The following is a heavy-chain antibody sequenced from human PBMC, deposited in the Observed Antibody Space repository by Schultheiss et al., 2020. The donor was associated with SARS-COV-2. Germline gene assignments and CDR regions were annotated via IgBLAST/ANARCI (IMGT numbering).Heavy chain of an antibody. J-gene: IGHJ6*03. D-gene: IGHD3-3*01. CDR1: GGSFSGYY. CDR2: INHSGST. V-gene: IGHV4-34*01. CDR3: ARETVFWSGYPRGYYYYYMDV. Sequence: SETLSLTCAVYGGSFSGYYWSWIRQPPGKGLEWIGEINHSGSTNYNPSLKSRVTISVDTSKNQFSLKLSSVTAADTAVYYCARETVFWSGYPRGYYYYYMDVWGKGTTVTVSS.